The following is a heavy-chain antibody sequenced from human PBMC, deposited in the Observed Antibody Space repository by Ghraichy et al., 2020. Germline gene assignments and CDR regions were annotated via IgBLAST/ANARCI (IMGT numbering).Heavy chain of an antibody. D-gene: IGHD1-14*01. V-gene: IGHV4-34*01. CDR2: INHSGST. CDR1: GGSFSGYY. Sequence: SETLSLTCAVYGGSFSGYYWSWIRQPPGKGLEWIGEINHSGSTNYNPSLKSRVTISVDTSKNQFSLKLSSVTAADTAVYYCARGRHPNPTPTHWYFDLWGRGTLVTVSS. J-gene: IGHJ2*01. CDR3: ARGRHPNPTPTHWYFDL.